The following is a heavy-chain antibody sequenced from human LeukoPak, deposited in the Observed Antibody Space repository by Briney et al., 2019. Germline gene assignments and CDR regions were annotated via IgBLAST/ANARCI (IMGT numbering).Heavy chain of an antibody. D-gene: IGHD3-10*01. CDR1: GGSISSSSYY. CDR3: ARKKEVRGVPGYYYYGMDV. J-gene: IGHJ6*02. Sequence: SETLSLTCTVSGGSISSSSYYWGWIRQPPGKGLEWIGSIYYSGSTYYNPSLKSRVTISVDTSKNQFSLKLSSVTAADTAVYYCARKKEVRGVPGYYYYGMDVWGQGTTVTVSS. V-gene: IGHV4-39*01. CDR2: IYYSGST.